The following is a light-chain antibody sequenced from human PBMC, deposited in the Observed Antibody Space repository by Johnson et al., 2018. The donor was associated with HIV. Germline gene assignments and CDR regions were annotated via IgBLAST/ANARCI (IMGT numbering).Light chain of an antibody. V-gene: IGLV1-51*02. CDR1: SSNIGNNY. Sequence: QSVLTQPPSVSAAPGQKVTISCSGSSSNIGNNYVSWYQQLPGTAPKVLIHENNKRPSGIPDRFSGSKSGTSATLGITGLQTGDEADYYCGTWDSSLSAGDVFGTGTKVTVL. CDR3: GTWDSSLSAGDV. CDR2: ENN. J-gene: IGLJ1*01.